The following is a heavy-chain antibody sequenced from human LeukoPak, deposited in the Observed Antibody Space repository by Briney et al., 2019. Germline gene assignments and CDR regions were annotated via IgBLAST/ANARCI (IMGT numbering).Heavy chain of an antibody. CDR2: INPSGSST. D-gene: IGHD3-22*01. CDR1: GYTFTVYY. CDR3: ARGSTVRYYYDSSGYYRGAVDY. Sequence: ASVKVSCKASGYTFTVYYMHWVRQAPGQGLEWMGLINPSGSSTLYAQKFQGRVTMTRDMSTTTDYMELSSLRSEDTAVYYCARGSTVRYYYDSSGYYRGAVDYWGQGTLVTVSS. V-gene: IGHV1-46*01. J-gene: IGHJ4*02.